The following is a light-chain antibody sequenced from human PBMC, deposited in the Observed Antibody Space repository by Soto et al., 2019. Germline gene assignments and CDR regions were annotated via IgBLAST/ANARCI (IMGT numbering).Light chain of an antibody. CDR2: DAS. J-gene: IGKJ4*01. Sequence: EIVLTQSPATLSLSPGERATLSCRASQSVSSYLAWYQQKPGQAPRLLIYDASNRATGIPARFSGSGSGTDFTLTISNLEPEDFAVYYCQQRSNWLFGGGTKVEIK. V-gene: IGKV3-11*01. CDR1: QSVSSY. CDR3: QQRSNWL.